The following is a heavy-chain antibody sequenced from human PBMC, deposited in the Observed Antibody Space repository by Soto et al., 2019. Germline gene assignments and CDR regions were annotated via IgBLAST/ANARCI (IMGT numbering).Heavy chain of an antibody. CDR2: ISAYNGNT. V-gene: IGHV1-18*01. CDR3: ARDLPPVDY. Sequence: QIQLVQSGAEVKKPGASVKVSCKASGYTFSSYHITWVRQAPGQGLEWMGWISAYNGNTNYAQNLQGRVTMTTDPSTITAYMELRSLGSDDTAVYYCARDLPPVDYWGQGTLVTVSS. CDR1: GYTFSSYH. J-gene: IGHJ4*02.